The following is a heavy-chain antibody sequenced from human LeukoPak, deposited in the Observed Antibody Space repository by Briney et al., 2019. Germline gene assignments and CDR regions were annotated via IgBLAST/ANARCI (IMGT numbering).Heavy chain of an antibody. D-gene: IGHD2-8*02. Sequence: QSGGSLRLSCAASGFTFGDYAMSWVRQAPGKGLEWVGFIRSKASGGTTEYAASVKGRFSISTDDSKTIAYLQMNSLKSEDTAVYYCTKYCSGVACYTDYWGQGTLVTVSS. CDR3: TKYCSGVACYTDY. V-gene: IGHV3-49*04. CDR1: GFTFGDYA. CDR2: IRSKASGGTT. J-gene: IGHJ4*02.